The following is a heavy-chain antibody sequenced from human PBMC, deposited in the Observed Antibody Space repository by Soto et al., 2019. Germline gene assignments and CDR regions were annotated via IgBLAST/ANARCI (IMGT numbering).Heavy chain of an antibody. D-gene: IGHD4-4*01. CDR1: GGTFSSYT. J-gene: IGHJ4*02. CDR2: IIPILGIA. Sequence: ASVKVSCKASGGTFSSYTISWVRQAPGQGLEWMGRIIPILGIANYAQKFQGRVTITADKSTSTAYMELSSLRSEDTAVYYCARGVLQAGFDYWGQGTLVTAPQ. CDR3: ARGVLQAGFDY. V-gene: IGHV1-69*02.